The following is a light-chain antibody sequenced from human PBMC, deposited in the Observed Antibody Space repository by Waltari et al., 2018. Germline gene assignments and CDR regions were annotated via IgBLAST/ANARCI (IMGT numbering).Light chain of an antibody. CDR1: SSDVGGYNY. J-gene: IGLJ1*01. CDR2: DVS. V-gene: IGLV2-14*03. Sequence: QSALTQPASVSGSPGQSITISCTGTSSDVGGYNYVSWYQHQPGKAPKLMIYDVSNRPSGVSNRFSGSKSGNTASLTISGLQAEDEADYYCSSYTSSSTYVFGTGTKVTVL. CDR3: SSYTSSSTYV.